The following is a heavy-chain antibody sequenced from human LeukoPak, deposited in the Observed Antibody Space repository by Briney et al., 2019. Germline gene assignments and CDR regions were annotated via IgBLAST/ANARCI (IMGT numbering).Heavy chain of an antibody. CDR1: WYTFTSNN. CDR2: NSPSGGST. Sequence: ASVKGSCKAFWYTFTSNNMHWGRQAPGQRTQPIGVNSPSGGSTTYAQKFQGRVTLTRDMSTSTDCLELSSLRSEDTAVYYCARDNSVRDEAWWFNPWGQGTLVTVSS. D-gene: IGHD5-24*01. CDR3: ARDNSVRDEAWWFNP. J-gene: IGHJ5*02. V-gene: IGHV1-46*01.